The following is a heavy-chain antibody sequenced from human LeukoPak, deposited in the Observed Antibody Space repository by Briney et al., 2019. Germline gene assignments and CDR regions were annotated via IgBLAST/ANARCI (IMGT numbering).Heavy chain of an antibody. V-gene: IGHV1-18*01. J-gene: IGHJ4*02. CDR2: ISAYNGNT. D-gene: IGHD2-2*01. CDR3: ARVGGGDCSSTSCYGPY. Sequence: ASVKVPCKASGYTFTSYGISWVRQAPGQGLEWMGWISAYNGNTNYAQKLQGRVTMTTDTSTSTAYMELRSLRSDDTAVYYCARVGGGDCSSTSCYGPYWGQGTLVTVSS. CDR1: GYTFTSYG.